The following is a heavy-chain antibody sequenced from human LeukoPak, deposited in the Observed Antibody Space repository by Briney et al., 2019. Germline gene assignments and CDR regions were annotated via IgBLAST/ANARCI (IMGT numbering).Heavy chain of an antibody. V-gene: IGHV3-74*01. CDR3: AELGITMIGGV. CDR2: INSDGSST. J-gene: IGHJ6*04. Sequence: GGSLRLSCAASGFTLSSYGMNWVRQAPGKGLVWVSRINSDGSSTSYADSVKGRFTISRDNAKNSLYLQMNSLRAEDTAVYYCAELGITMIGGVWGKGTTVTISS. D-gene: IGHD3-10*02. CDR1: GFTLSSYG.